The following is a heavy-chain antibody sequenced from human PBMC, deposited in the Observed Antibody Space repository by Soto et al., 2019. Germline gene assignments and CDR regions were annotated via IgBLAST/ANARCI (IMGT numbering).Heavy chain of an antibody. CDR2: ISAYNGNT. CDR1: GYTFTSYG. CDR3: ARSALLENGSCWYKARGP. J-gene: IGHJ5*02. D-gene: IGHD6-13*01. Sequence: QVQLVQSGAEVKKPGASVKVSCKASGYTFTSYGISWVRQAPGQGLEWMGWISAYNGNTNYAQKLQGRDTMTTDTSTGTAYMELSSLRSDDTAVYYFARSALLENGSCWYKARGPWVQGPLVAVSS. V-gene: IGHV1-18*04.